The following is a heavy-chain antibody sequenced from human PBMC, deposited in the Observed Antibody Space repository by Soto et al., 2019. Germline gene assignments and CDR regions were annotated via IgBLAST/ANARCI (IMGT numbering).Heavy chain of an antibody. CDR3: ARGNYYGSGSYSNNIQDYYYYYGMDV. V-gene: IGHV3-30-3*01. Sequence: QVQLVESGGGVVQPGRSLRLSCAASGFTFSSYAMHWVRQAPGKGLEWVAVISYDGSNKYYADSVKGRFTISRDNSKNTLYLQMNSLRAEDTAVYYCARGNYYGSGSYSNNIQDYYYYYGMDVWGQGTTVTVSS. D-gene: IGHD3-10*01. J-gene: IGHJ6*02. CDR2: ISYDGSNK. CDR1: GFTFSSYA.